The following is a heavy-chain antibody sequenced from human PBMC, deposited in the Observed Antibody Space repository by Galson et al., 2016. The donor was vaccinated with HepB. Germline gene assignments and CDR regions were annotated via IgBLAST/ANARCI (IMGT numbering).Heavy chain of an antibody. CDR3: AVGYSGYDYWDY. D-gene: IGHD5-12*01. V-gene: IGHV3-11*06. CDR2: ISSSGVYT. Sequence: SLRLSCAASGFTFSDCYMSWIRQAPGKGLEWVSYISSSGVYTNYADSVKGRFTISRDNAKNSLFLQMNSLRGEDTAVYYCAVGYSGYDYWDYWGQGTLVTVSS. J-gene: IGHJ4*02. CDR1: GFTFSDCY.